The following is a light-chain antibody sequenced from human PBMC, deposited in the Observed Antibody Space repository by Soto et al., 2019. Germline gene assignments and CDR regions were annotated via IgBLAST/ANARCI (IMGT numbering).Light chain of an antibody. CDR2: AVS. J-gene: IGLJ3*02. Sequence: QSALTQPPSASGSPGQSVTISCTGTSRDVGIYNYVSWFQQYPGKAPKLMIYAVSRRPSGVPDRFSGSKSGNTASLTVSGVQAEDEADYYCSSYAGSYSGVFGGGTKLTVL. CDR3: SSYAGSYSGV. CDR1: SRDVGIYNY. V-gene: IGLV2-8*01.